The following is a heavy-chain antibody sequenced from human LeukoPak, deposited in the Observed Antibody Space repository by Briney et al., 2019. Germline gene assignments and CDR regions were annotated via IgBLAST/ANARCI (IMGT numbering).Heavy chain of an antibody. V-gene: IGHV4-59*02. Sequence: SETLSLTCTVSGDSVRSYYWSWIRQPPGQGLEWLGHINDRGSTNYNPSLQGRVTTSIDTSKNQFSLKVNSVTAADTAVYYCVRDSRYGSGWFEDGLDFWGQGTTVTVS. CDR2: INDRGST. CDR1: GDSVRSYY. D-gene: IGHD6-13*01. J-gene: IGHJ6*02. CDR3: VRDSRYGSGWFEDGLDF.